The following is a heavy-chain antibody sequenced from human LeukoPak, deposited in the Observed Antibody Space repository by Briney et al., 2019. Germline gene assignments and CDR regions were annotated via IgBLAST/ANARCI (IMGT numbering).Heavy chain of an antibody. CDR1: GGSISSGGYS. D-gene: IGHD5-12*01. CDR3: AGQILYSGYDWSWFDP. CDR2: IYHSGST. V-gene: IGHV4-30-2*01. J-gene: IGHJ5*02. Sequence: SQTLSLTCAVSGGSISSGGYSWSWIRQPPGKGLEWIGYIYHSGSTYYNPSLKSRVTISVDRSKNQFSLKLSSVTAADTAVYYCAGQILYSGYDWSWFDPWGQGTLVTVSS.